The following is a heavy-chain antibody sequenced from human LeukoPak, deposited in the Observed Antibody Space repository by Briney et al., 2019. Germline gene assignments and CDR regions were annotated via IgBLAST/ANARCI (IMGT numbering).Heavy chain of an antibody. J-gene: IGHJ4*02. CDR1: GYTFTSNG. Sequence: DSVKLSCKASGYTFTSNGTSWVRQAPGRGIEWKGWISAYNGHTNDAQKIQGRDAMATDTSTSTAYMEVRSLRSDDTAVDYCARLVGQQLDFDHWGQGTLVTVSS. V-gene: IGHV1-18*01. CDR2: ISAYNGHT. D-gene: IGHD6-13*01. CDR3: ARLVGQQLDFDH.